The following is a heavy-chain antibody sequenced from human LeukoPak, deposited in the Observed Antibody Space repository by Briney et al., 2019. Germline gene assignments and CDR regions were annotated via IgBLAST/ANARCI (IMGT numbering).Heavy chain of an antibody. J-gene: IGHJ4*02. CDR1: GGSISSSNYS. CDR3: ARPNIRYCSGGACSNDGSDY. D-gene: IGHD2-15*01. Sequence: SETLSLTCTVSGGSISSSNYSWGWIRQPPGKGLEWIGSIYYSGSTYYNPSLKSRVTISVDTSKNQFSLKLSSVTAADTAVYYCARPNIRYCSGGACSNDGSDYWGQGTLVTVSS. CDR2: IYYSGST. V-gene: IGHV4-39*07.